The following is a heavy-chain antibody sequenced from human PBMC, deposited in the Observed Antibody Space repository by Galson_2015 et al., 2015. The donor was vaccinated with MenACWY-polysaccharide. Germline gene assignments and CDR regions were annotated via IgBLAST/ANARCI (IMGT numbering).Heavy chain of an antibody. D-gene: IGHD3-3*01. CDR1: GYTFTGYY. CDR2: INPNSGGT. J-gene: IGHJ5*02. V-gene: IGHV1-2*02. Sequence: SCKASGYTFTGYYMHWVRQAPGQGLEWMGWINPNSGGTNYAQKFQGRVTMTRDTSISTAYMELSRLRSDDTAVYYCARAAFDYDFWSGYWKRDGWFDPWGQGTPVTVSS. CDR3: ARAAFDYDFWSGYWKRDGWFDP.